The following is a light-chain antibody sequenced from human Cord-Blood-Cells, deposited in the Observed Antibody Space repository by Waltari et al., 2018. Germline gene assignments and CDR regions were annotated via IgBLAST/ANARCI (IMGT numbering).Light chain of an antibody. Sequence: DIVLTQSPATLSLSPGERATLSCRASQSVSSSYLAWYQQKPGHAPRLLIYGASSSATGIPDRFSGSGSGTDFTLTISRLEPEDFAVYYCQQYGSAPITFGQGTRLEIK. CDR2: GAS. CDR1: QSVSSSY. J-gene: IGKJ5*01. V-gene: IGKV3-20*01. CDR3: QQYGSAPIT.